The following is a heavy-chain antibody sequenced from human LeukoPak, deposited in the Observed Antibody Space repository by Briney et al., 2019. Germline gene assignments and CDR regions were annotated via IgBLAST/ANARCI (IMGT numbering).Heavy chain of an antibody. CDR2: ISAYNGNT. J-gene: IGHJ1*01. CDR3: ATDGSGSYYEGFQH. CDR1: GYTFTSYY. V-gene: IGHV1-18*04. Sequence: GASVKVSCKASGYTFTSYYIHWVRQAPGQGLEWMGWISAYNGNTNYAQKLQGRVTMTTDTSTSTAYMELRSLRSEDTAVYYCATDGSGSYYEGFQHWGQGTLVTVSS. D-gene: IGHD1-26*01.